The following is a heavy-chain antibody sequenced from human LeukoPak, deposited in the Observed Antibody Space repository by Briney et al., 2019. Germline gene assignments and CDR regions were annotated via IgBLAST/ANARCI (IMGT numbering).Heavy chain of an antibody. CDR3: AGGEVIAAAAAAFDY. CDR2: IYYSGST. V-gene: IGHV4-59*01. J-gene: IGHJ4*02. Sequence: PSETLSLTCTVSGGSISSYYWSWIRQPPGKGLKRIGYIYYSGSTNYNPSLKSRVTISVDTSKNQFSLKLSSVTAADTAVYYCAGGEVIAAAAAAFDYWGQGTLVTVSS. CDR1: GGSISSYY. D-gene: IGHD6-13*01.